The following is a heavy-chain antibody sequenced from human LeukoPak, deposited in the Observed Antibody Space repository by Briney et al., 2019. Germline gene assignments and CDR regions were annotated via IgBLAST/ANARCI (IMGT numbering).Heavy chain of an antibody. CDR1: VYTLIELS. CDR3: AISSYYYYYYMDV. J-gene: IGHJ6*03. Sequence: ASVKVSCKGSVYTLIELSMHWVRQAPGKGLEWMGGFDPEDGETIYAQKFQGRVTMTEDTSTDTAYMELSSLRSEDTAVYYCAISSYYYYYYMDVWGKGTTVTISS. CDR2: FDPEDGET. D-gene: IGHD2/OR15-2a*01. V-gene: IGHV1-24*01.